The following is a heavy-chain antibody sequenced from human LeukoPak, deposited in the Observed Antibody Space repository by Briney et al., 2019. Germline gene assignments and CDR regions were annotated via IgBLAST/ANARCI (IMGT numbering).Heavy chain of an antibody. J-gene: IGHJ4*02. CDR1: GGSISSGSYY. Sequence: SETLSLTCTVSGGSISSGSYYWSWIRQPAGKRLEWIGHIYRSGSTNYNPSLKSRVTISVDTSKNQFSLKLSSVTAADTAVYYCARATYYDILTGYYATIFDYWGQGTLVTVSS. D-gene: IGHD3-9*01. CDR2: IYRSGST. CDR3: ARATYYDILTGYYATIFDY. V-gene: IGHV4-61*10.